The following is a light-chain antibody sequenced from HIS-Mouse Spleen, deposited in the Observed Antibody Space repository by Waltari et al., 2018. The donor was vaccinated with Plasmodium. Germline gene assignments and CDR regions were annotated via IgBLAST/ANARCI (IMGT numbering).Light chain of an antibody. V-gene: IGLV3-10*01. CDR1: ALPKKY. CDR2: EDS. CDR3: YSTDSSGNHRV. Sequence: SYEPTQPPSVSVSPGQTARITRSGDALPKKYAYWYQQKPGQAPVLVIDEDSKRPSGIPGRLSGSSSGTMATLTISGAQVEDEADYYCYSTDSSGNHRVFGGGTKLTVL. J-gene: IGLJ3*02.